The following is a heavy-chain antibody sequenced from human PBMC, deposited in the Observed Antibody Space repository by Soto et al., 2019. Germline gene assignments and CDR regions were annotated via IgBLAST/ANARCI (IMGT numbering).Heavy chain of an antibody. Sequence: GGSLRLSCAASGFTFSSYDMRWVRQAPGKGLEWVSGISGRGGSTYYADSVKGRFTISRDNAKNMLYLQMSSLRAEDTAFYYCAKVAGCGGSDCYWNVEYWGQGTLVTVSS. J-gene: IGHJ4*02. D-gene: IGHD2-21*02. CDR2: ISGRGGST. CDR1: GFTFSSYD. CDR3: AKVAGCGGSDCYWNVEY. V-gene: IGHV3-23*01.